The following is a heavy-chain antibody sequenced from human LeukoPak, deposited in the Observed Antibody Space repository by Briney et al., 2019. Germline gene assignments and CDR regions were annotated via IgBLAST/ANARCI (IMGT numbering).Heavy chain of an antibody. CDR1: GYTFTSYG. CDR2: ISAYNGNT. J-gene: IGHJ6*02. Sequence: GASVKVSCKASGYTFTSYGISRVRQAPGQGLEWMGWISAYNGNTNYAQKLQGRVTMTTDTSTSTAYMELRSLRSDDTAVYYCARDLRPTYYDFWSGYWAPYYYYGMDVWGQGTTVTVSS. D-gene: IGHD3-3*01. V-gene: IGHV1-18*01. CDR3: ARDLRPTYYDFWSGYWAPYYYYGMDV.